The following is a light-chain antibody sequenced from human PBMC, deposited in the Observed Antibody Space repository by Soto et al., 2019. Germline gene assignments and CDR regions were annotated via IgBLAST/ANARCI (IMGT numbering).Light chain of an antibody. CDR2: EDN. Sequence: NFMLTQPHSVSESPGKTVTISCTRSSGSIASNYVQWYQQRPGSAPTTVIYEDNQRPSGVPDRFSGSIDSSSNSASLTISGLKTEDEADYYCQSYDRGVVFGGGTKVTVL. V-gene: IGLV6-57*04. CDR3: QSYDRGVV. J-gene: IGLJ2*01. CDR1: SGSIASNY.